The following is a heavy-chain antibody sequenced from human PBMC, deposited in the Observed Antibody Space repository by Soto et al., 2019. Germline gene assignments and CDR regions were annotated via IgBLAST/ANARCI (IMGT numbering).Heavy chain of an antibody. CDR2: INHSGST. CDR3: ARGRGRYCSSTSCYPWYWFDP. D-gene: IGHD2-2*01. J-gene: IGHJ5*02. Sequence: QVQLQQWGAGLLKPSETLSLTCAVYGGSFSGYYWSWIXQPPGKGLEWIGEINHSGSTNYNPSLKSLVTISVDTSKNQFSLKLSSVTAADTAVYYCARGRGRYCSSTSCYPWYWFDPWGQGTLVTVSS. CDR1: GGSFSGYY. V-gene: IGHV4-34*01.